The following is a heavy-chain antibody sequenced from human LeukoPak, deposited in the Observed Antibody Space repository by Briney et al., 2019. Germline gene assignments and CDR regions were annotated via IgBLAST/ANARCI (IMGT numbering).Heavy chain of an antibody. D-gene: IGHD2-2*01. CDR1: GYTFTSYY. CDR3: ARDMDCSSTSCYPLYMDV. Sequence: ASVTVSCKASGYTFTSYYMHWVRQAPGQGLGWMGIINPSGGSTSYAQKFQGRVTMTRDMSTSTVYMELSSLRSEDTAVYYCARDMDCSSTSCYPLYMDVWGKGTTVTVSS. CDR2: INPSGGST. V-gene: IGHV1-46*01. J-gene: IGHJ6*03.